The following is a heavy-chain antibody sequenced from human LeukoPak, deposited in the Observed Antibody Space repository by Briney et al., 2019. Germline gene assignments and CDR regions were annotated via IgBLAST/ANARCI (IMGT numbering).Heavy chain of an antibody. D-gene: IGHD4-17*01. CDR3: ARDDGDYETLSPEGDY. Sequence: SETLSLTCTVSGYSISSGYYWGWIRQPPGKGLEWIGSIYHSGSTYYNPSLKSRVTISVDTSKNQFSLKLSSVTAADTAVYYCARDDGDYETLSPEGDYWGQGTLVTVSS. CDR1: GYSISSGYY. V-gene: IGHV4-38-2*02. CDR2: IYHSGST. J-gene: IGHJ4*02.